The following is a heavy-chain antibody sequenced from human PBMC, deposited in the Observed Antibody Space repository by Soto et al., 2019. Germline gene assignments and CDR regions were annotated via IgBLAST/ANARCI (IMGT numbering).Heavy chain of an antibody. CDR2: IDPSDSYT. J-gene: IGHJ3*02. Sequence: GESLKISCKGSGYSFTSYWISWVRQMPGKGLEWMGRIDPSDSYTNYSPSFQGHVTISADKSISTAYLQWSSLKASGTAMYYCARHRAPRPLRYSSSWPEGVLTDDAFDIWGQGTRVTVSS. CDR3: ARHRAPRPLRYSSSWPEGVLTDDAFDI. V-gene: IGHV5-10-1*01. D-gene: IGHD6-13*01. CDR1: GYSFTSYW.